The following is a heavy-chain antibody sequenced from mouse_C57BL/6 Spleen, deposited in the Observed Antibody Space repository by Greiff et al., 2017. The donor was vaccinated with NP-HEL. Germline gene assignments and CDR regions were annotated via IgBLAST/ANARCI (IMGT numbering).Heavy chain of an antibody. V-gene: IGHV1-61*01. Sequence: VQLQQPGAELVRPGSSVKLSCKASGYTFTSYWMDWVKQRPGQGLEWIGNIYPSDSETHYNQKFKDKATLTVDKSSSTAYMQLSSLTSEDSAVYYCARGGGYYPSYAMDYWGQGTSVTVSS. CDR2: IYPSDSET. J-gene: IGHJ4*01. CDR1: GYTFTSYW. D-gene: IGHD2-3*01. CDR3: ARGGGYYPSYAMDY.